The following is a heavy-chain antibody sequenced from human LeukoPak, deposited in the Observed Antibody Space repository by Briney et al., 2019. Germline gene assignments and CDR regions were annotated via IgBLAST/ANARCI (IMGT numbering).Heavy chain of an antibody. CDR2: IYYSGGT. D-gene: IGHD3-22*01. CDR1: GGSINSYS. CDR3: ARLNYYGSSGYHLDY. Sequence: SETLSLTCTVSGGSINSYSWNWIRQPPGKGLEWIGYIYYSGGTNYNPSLKSRVTMSVDPSKNQLSLNLSSVTAADTAVYYCARLNYYGSSGYHLDYWGQGTLVTVSS. J-gene: IGHJ4*02. V-gene: IGHV4-59*08.